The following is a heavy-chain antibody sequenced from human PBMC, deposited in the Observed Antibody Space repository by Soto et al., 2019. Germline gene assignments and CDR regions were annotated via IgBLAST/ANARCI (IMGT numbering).Heavy chain of an antibody. CDR2: IYNGGRT. CDR3: ARGPSGDKVDS. CDR1: GGSISTVNYW. J-gene: IGHJ4*02. D-gene: IGHD7-27*01. Sequence: QVQLQESGPGLVKPSQTLSLTCTVSGGSISTVNYWWSWIRQSPDMGLEWIGHIYNGGRTYTNPSLESPVTMSVDTPTNQLSLTLSSVSAADTAVYYCARGPSGDKVDSWGQGTLVTVS. V-gene: IGHV4-30-4*01.